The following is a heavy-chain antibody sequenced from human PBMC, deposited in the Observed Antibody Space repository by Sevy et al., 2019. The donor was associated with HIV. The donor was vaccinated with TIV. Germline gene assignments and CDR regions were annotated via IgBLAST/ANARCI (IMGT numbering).Heavy chain of an antibody. V-gene: IGHV3-7*01. CDR2: IKQDGSEK. CDR3: ATKGGSRPTDAFDP. Sequence: GGSLRLSCVASGFSFSRYWMSWVRQTPEKVLEWVANIKQDGSEKNYVDSVKGRFTISRDNAKNSLYLQMNTLRVDDTAVYYCATKGGSRPTDAFDPWGQGTMVTVSS. CDR1: GFSFSRYW. D-gene: IGHD3-10*01. J-gene: IGHJ3*01.